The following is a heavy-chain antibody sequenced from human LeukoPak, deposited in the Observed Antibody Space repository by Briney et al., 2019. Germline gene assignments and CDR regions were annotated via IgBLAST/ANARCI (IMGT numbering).Heavy chain of an antibody. Sequence: GRSLRLSCAASGFTFSSYAMHWVRQAPGKGLEWVAVISYDGSNKYYADSVKGRFTISRDNSKNTLYLQMNSLSAEDTAVYYCAGEEDIGFDYWGQGTLVTVSS. CDR3: AGEEDIGFDY. J-gene: IGHJ4*02. D-gene: IGHD5-12*01. CDR2: ISYDGSNK. CDR1: GFTFSSYA. V-gene: IGHV3-30-3*01.